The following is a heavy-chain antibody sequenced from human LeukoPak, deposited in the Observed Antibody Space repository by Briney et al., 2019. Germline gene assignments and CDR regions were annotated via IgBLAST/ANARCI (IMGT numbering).Heavy chain of an antibody. CDR3: ARAHYDILTGYYYFDY. J-gene: IGHJ4*02. V-gene: IGHV4-59*01. Sequence: KPSETLSLTCTVSNGSIINYYWSWIRQPPGKGLEWIGYIYYSGSTNYNPSLKSRVTISVDTSKNQFSLKLSSVTAADTAVYYCARAHYDILTGYYYFDYWGQGTLVTVSS. D-gene: IGHD3-9*01. CDR1: NGSIINYY. CDR2: IYYSGST.